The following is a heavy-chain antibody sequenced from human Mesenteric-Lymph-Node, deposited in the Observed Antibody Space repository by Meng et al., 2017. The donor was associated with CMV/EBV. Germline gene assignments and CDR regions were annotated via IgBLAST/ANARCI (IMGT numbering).Heavy chain of an antibody. CDR1: GGTFSSYA. CDR2: IIPIFGTA. CDR3: ASSSFGSGSYYFDY. V-gene: IGHV1-69*06. J-gene: IGHJ4*02. Sequence: SGGTFSSYAISWVRQAPGQGLEWMGGIIPIFGTANYAQKFQGRVTITADKSTSTAYMELSSLRSEDTAVYYCASSSFGSGSYYFDYWGQGTLVTVSS. D-gene: IGHD3-10*01.